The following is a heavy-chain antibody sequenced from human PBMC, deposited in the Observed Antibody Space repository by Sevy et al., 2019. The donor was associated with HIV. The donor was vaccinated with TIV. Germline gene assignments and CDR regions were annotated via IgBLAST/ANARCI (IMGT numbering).Heavy chain of an antibody. V-gene: IGHV3-48*01. Sequence: GGSLRLSCAASGFTFSSYSMNWVRQAPGKGLEWVSYISSSSSTIYYADSVKGECTIARDNAKNSLYLQMNSLRAEDTAVYYCARRKNCSSTSCYGSGISDAFDIWGQGTMVTVSS. CDR1: GFTFSSYS. CDR2: ISSSSSTI. CDR3: ARRKNCSSTSCYGSGISDAFDI. D-gene: IGHD2-2*01. J-gene: IGHJ3*02.